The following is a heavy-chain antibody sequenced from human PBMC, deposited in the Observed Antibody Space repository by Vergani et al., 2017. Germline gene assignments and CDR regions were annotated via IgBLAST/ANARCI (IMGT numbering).Heavy chain of an antibody. J-gene: IGHJ6*02. CDR1: GFTSSHYG. Sequence: QVHLVESGGGVVQPGRSLRLSCVVSGFTSSHYGMHWVRQAPGKGLEWVAVISYDGTQKYYADSVKGRFTISRDNSKSTLYLQMNSLRTEDTAVYYCAKANPRNSGYDYLYYYHAMDVWGQGTTVTVSS. CDR2: ISYDGTQK. D-gene: IGHD5-12*01. V-gene: IGHV3-30*18. CDR3: AKANPRNSGYDYLYYYHAMDV.